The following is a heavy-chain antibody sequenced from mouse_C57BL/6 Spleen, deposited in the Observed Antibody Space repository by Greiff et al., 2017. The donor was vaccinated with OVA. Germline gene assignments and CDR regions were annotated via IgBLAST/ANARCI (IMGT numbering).Heavy chain of an antibody. J-gene: IGHJ3*01. V-gene: IGHV5-17*01. D-gene: IGHD1-1*01. CDR1: GFTFSDYG. Sequence: EVHLVESGGGLVKPGGSLKLSCAASGFTFSDYGMHWVRQAPEKGLEWVAYISSGSSTIYYADTVKGRFTISRDNAKNTLFLQMTSLRSEDTAMYYCAREDYGSSYAWFAYWGQGTLVTVSA. CDR3: AREDYGSSYAWFAY. CDR2: ISSGSSTI.